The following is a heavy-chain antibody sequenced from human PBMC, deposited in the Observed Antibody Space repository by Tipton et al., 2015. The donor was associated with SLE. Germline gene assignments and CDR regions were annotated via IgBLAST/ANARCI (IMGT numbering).Heavy chain of an antibody. Sequence: GSLRLSCAASGLTFSNFAMTWVRQAPGKGLEWVSIISYTGGHTYYADSVKGRFTISRDNSKNTLYLQMDSLRAEDTAVYYCAKPHSSSSPNLRFFDSWGQGTLVTVSS. J-gene: IGHJ4*02. CDR3: AKPHSSSSPNLRFFDS. CDR1: GLTFSNFA. V-gene: IGHV3-23*01. D-gene: IGHD6-6*01. CDR2: ISYTGGHT.